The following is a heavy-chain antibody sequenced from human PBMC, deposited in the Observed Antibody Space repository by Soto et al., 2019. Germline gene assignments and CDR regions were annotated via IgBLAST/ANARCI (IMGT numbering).Heavy chain of an antibody. Sequence: SETLSLTCTVSGGSIRGYYWSWIRQPPGKGLEWIGYIYYSGGTNYNPSLKGRVTISVDTSKNQFSLKVSSVTAADTAVYFCTRATYYRYYFDVWGHGTLVTVSS. V-gene: IGHV4-59*01. CDR1: GGSIRGYY. D-gene: IGHD3-10*01. CDR3: TRATYYRYYFDV. J-gene: IGHJ4*01. CDR2: IYYSGGT.